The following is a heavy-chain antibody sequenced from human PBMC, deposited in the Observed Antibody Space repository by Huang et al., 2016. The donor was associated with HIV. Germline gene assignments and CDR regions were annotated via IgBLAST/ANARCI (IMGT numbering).Heavy chain of an antibody. Sequence: QVQLVQSGAEVKKPGSSVKVSCKASGGTFSSYVIGWVRQASGQGLEWMGGITPIFDKTNYAQKFQGRVTIIADESTRTAYMEMSSLRPEDTATYYCATGPRGSGSFNWGQGTLVIVSS. CDR3: ATGPRGSGSFN. D-gene: IGHD1-26*01. CDR2: ITPIFDKT. V-gene: IGHV1-69*01. J-gene: IGHJ4*02. CDR1: GGTFSSYV.